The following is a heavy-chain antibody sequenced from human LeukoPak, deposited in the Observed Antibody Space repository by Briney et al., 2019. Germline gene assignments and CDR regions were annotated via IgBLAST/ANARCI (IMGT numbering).Heavy chain of an antibody. D-gene: IGHD6-13*01. CDR1: GGSISSYY. V-gene: IGHV4-59*01. J-gene: IGHJ5*02. CDR3: AKYSSSWYNWFDP. Sequence: SETLSLTCTVSGGSISSYYWSWIRQPPGKGLEWIGYIYYSGSTNYNPSLKSRVTISVDTSKNQFSLKLSSVTAADTAVYYCAKYSSSWYNWFDPWGQGTLVTVSS. CDR2: IYYSGST.